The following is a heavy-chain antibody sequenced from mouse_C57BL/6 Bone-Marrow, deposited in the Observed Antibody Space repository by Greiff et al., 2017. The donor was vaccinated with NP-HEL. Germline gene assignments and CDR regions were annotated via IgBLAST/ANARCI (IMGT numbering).Heavy chain of an antibody. J-gene: IGHJ1*03. Sequence: QVQLKQSGAELVKPGASVKLSCKASGYTFTSYWMHWVKQRPGQGLEWIGMIHPNSGSTNYNEKFKSKATLTVDKSSSTAYMQLSSLTSEDSAVYYCARGDYYGRGYFDVWGTGTTVTVSS. CDR3: ARGDYYGRGYFDV. V-gene: IGHV1-64*01. D-gene: IGHD1-1*01. CDR1: GYTFTSYW. CDR2: IHPNSGST.